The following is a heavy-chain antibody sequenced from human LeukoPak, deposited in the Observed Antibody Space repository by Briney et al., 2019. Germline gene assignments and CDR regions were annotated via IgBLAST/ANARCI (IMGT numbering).Heavy chain of an antibody. CDR3: ARLKRNGYYDSSGYYYFDY. D-gene: IGHD3-22*01. V-gene: IGHV3-48*03. Sequence: AGGSVRLSCAASGFTFSSYEMNWVRQAPGKGLEWVSYISSSGSTIYYADSVKGRFTISRDNAKNSLYLQMSSLRAEDTAVYYCARLKRNGYYDSSGYYYFDYWGQGNLVTVSS. CDR2: ISSSGSTI. CDR1: GFTFSSYE. J-gene: IGHJ4*02.